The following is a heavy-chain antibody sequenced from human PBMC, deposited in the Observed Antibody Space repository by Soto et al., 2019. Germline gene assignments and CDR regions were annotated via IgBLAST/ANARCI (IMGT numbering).Heavy chain of an antibody. J-gene: IGHJ6*02. CDR1: GYTFTSYG. V-gene: IGHV1-18*01. CDR3: ASPDPNYVFWSGYYFPSSDYYYNNGMYF. CDR2: ISAYNGNT. Sequence: ASVKVSCKASGYTFTSYGISWVRQAPGQGLEWMGWISAYNGNTNYAQKLQGRVTMTTDTSTSTAYMELRSLRSDDTAVYYCASPDPNYVFWSGYYFPSSDYYYNNGMYFCSQGTTVPVSS. D-gene: IGHD3-3*01.